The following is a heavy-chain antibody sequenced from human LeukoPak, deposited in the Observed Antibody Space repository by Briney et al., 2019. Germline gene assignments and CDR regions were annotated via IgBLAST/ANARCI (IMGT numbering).Heavy chain of an antibody. V-gene: IGHV1-69*01. D-gene: IGHD2-2*02. Sequence: GASVKVSCKASGGTFSSYAISWVRQAPGQGLEWMGGIIPIFGTANYAQKFQGRVTITADESTSTAYMELRSLRSDDTAVYYCARGRYCSSTSCYKVYYYYMDVWGKGTTVTVSS. CDR1: GGTFSSYA. CDR3: ARGRYCSSTSCYKVYYYYMDV. J-gene: IGHJ6*03. CDR2: IIPIFGTA.